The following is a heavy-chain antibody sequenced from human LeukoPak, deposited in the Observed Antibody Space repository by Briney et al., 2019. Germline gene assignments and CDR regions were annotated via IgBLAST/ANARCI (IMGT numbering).Heavy chain of an antibody. J-gene: IGHJ4*02. CDR2: IYYSGST. V-gene: IGHV4-59*08. CDR3: ARRGRYANTLYFDY. CDR1: GGSISSYY. Sequence: SETLSLTCTVSGGSISSYYWSWIRQPPGKGLEWVGYIYYSGSTNYNPSLKSRVTISVDTSKNQFSLKLSSVTAADTAVYYCARRGRYANTLYFDYWGQGTLVTVSS. D-gene: IGHD2-2*01.